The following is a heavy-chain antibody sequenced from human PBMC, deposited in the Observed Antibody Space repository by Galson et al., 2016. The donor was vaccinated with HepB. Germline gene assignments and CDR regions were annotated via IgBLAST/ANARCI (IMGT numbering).Heavy chain of an antibody. D-gene: IGHD6-6*01. CDR1: GDSVSSDRAA. CDR3: ARQYSISFHLGLDV. J-gene: IGHJ6*02. CDR2: TFYRSKW. V-gene: IGHV6-1*01. Sequence: CAISGDSVSSDRAAWNWIRQSPSRGLEWLGRTFYRSKWYVESAKSRITIRPDTAKNQFSLHLSSVTPEDTAVYYCARQYSISFHLGLDVWGPGTTVIVSS.